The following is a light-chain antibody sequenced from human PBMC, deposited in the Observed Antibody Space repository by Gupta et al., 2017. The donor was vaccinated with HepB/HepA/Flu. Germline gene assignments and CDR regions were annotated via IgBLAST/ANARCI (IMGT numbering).Light chain of an antibody. CDR3: QQYTTYMWT. J-gene: IGKJ1*01. V-gene: IGKV1-5*03. Sequence: DLQMTQSPSALTASVGDSVTITRRASQYISSRLAWYQQKPGKAPNLLIYKASTLQSGVPSRFSGSGSGTEFTLTISSLQPDDFATYYCQQYTTYMWTFGQGTKVEIK. CDR1: QYISSR. CDR2: KAS.